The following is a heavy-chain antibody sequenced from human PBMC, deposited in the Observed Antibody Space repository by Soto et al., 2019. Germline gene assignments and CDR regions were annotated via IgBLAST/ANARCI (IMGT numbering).Heavy chain of an antibody. J-gene: IGHJ5*02. CDR3: AKDEVFVIFGVVHA. CDR2: ISGSGGST. V-gene: IGHV3-23*01. Sequence: GVLILSCAASGFTFSSYAMSWVRQAPGKGLEWVSAISGSGGSTYYADSVKGRFTISRDNSKNTLYLQMNSLRAEDTAVYYCAKDEVFVIFGVVHAWGQGTLVTVSS. CDR1: GFTFSSYA. D-gene: IGHD3-3*01.